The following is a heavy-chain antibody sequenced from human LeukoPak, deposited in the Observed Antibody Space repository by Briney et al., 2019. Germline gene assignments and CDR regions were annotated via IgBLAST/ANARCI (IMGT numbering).Heavy chain of an antibody. J-gene: IGHJ6*02. D-gene: IGHD3-10*01. CDR2: LYYTGST. V-gene: IGHV4-59*12. CDR1: GGSISSYY. Sequence: SETLSLTCTVSGGSISSYYWSWLRQPPGKGLEWLGYLYYTGSTNYNPSLKSRVTISVDTSKNQFSLKLSSVTAADTAVYYCARGVKDGSGPGFYYYYGMDVWGQGTTVTVSS. CDR3: ARGVKDGSGPGFYYYYGMDV.